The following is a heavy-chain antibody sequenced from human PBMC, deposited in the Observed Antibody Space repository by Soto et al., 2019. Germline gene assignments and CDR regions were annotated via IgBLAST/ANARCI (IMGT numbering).Heavy chain of an antibody. J-gene: IGHJ4*02. V-gene: IGHV3-23*01. CDR3: AKDFVPRRIFGVVITGGGERLYYFDY. CDR2: ISGSGGST. CDR1: GFTFSSYA. Sequence: EVQLLESGGGLVQPGGSLRLSCAASGFTFSSYAMSWVRQAPGKGLEWVSAISGSGGSTYYADSVKGRFTISRDNSKNALEWQMNRRRAQDTAVYYCAKDFVPRRIFGVVITGGGERLYYFDYWGQGTLVTVSS. D-gene: IGHD3-3*01.